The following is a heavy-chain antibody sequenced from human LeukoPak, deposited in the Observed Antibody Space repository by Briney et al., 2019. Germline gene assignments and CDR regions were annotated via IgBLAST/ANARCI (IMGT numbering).Heavy chain of an antibody. Sequence: SETLSLTCTVSGGSISSRHHFWTWIRQRPWTGLEWIGFIFYSGGTFYNPSLKSRVTIPVDTLKNQFSLQTNSMTAADTAVCYCARQENSGYYYPDYWGPGTLVTVSS. V-gene: IGHV4-31*03. D-gene: IGHD3-22*01. J-gene: IGHJ4*02. CDR1: GGSISSRHHF. CDR3: ARQENSGYYYPDY. CDR2: IFYSGGT.